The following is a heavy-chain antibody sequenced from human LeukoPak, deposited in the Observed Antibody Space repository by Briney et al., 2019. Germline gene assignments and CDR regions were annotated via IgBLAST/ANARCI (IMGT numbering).Heavy chain of an antibody. CDR3: ATGGDSSGYQYFDY. D-gene: IGHD3-22*01. V-gene: IGHV1-24*01. Sequence: GASVKVSCTVSGYTLTELSMHWVRQAPGKGLEWMGGFDPEDGETIYAQKFQGRVTMTEDASTDTAYMELSSLRSEDTAVYYCATGGDSSGYQYFDYWGQGTLVTVSS. J-gene: IGHJ4*02. CDR1: GYTLTELS. CDR2: FDPEDGET.